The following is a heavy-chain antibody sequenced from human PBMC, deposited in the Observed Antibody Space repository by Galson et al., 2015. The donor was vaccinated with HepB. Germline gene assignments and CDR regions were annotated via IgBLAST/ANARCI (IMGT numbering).Heavy chain of an antibody. V-gene: IGHV6-1*01. CDR2: TYYRSKWSN. D-gene: IGHD6-19*01. CDR3: ARDSQWLVFFDN. J-gene: IGHJ4*02. Sequence: CAISGDSVPNNSAAWNWIRQSPSRGLEWLGRTYYRSKWSNDYAESVKSRIIINPDISKNQFSLQLNSVTPEDTAVYYCARDSQWLVFFDNWGQGTLVTVSS. CDR1: GDSVPNNSAA.